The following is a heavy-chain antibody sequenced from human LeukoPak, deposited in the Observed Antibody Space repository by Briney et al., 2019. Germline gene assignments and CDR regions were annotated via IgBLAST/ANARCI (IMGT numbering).Heavy chain of an antibody. V-gene: IGHV3-30*02. CDR1: GFTFSSYG. CDR2: IRYDGSNK. J-gene: IGHJ4*02. D-gene: IGHD1-26*01. Sequence: PGGSPRLSCAASGFTFSSYGMHWVRQAPGKGLEWVAFIRYDGSNKYYADSVKGRFTISRDNSKNTLYLQMNSLRAEDTAVYYCAKDSLRSRGSYLFDYWGQGTLVTVSS. CDR3: AKDSLRSRGSYLFDY.